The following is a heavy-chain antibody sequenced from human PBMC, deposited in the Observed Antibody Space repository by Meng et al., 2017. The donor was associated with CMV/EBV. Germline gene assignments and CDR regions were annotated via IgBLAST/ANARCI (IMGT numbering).Heavy chain of an antibody. Sequence: LSLPCAASGFTFSDFYMSWIRPAPGEGLEWVSYISSSGSTIYYADPVKGRFTISRDNAKKSLYLQMNSLRAEDTAVYYCAKGSKDAFGLRWNWFDPWGQGTLVTVSS. CDR3: AKGSKDAFGLRWNWFDP. J-gene: IGHJ5*02. CDR1: GFTFSDFY. V-gene: IGHV3-11*01. CDR2: ISSSGSTI. D-gene: IGHD4-23*01.